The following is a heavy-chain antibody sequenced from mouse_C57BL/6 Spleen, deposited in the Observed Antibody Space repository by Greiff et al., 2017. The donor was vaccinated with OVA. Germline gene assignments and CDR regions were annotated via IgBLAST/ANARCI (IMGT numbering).Heavy chain of an antibody. J-gene: IGHJ1*03. CDR2: ISSGSSTI. V-gene: IGHV5-17*01. D-gene: IGHD1-1*01. Sequence: EVKLVESGGGLVKPGGSLKLSCAASGFTFSYYGMHWVRQAPEKGLEWVAYISSGSSTIYYADTVKGRFTISRDNAKNTLFLQMTSLRSEDTAMYYCAREGLLGWYFDVWGTGTTVTVSS. CDR3: AREGLLGWYFDV. CDR1: GFTFSYYG.